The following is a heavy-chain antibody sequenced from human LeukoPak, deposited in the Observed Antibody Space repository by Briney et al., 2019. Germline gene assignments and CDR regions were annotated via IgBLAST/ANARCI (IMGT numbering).Heavy chain of an antibody. CDR3: ARGGSIVGATPHDAFDI. V-gene: IGHV4-59*01. D-gene: IGHD1-26*01. Sequence: SETLSLTCAVYGGSFRGYYWSWIRQPPGKGLEWIGYIYYSGSTNYNPSLKSRVAISVDTSKDQVSLRLSSVTAADTAVYYCARGGSIVGATPHDAFDIWGQGTVVTVS. CDR1: GGSFRGYY. CDR2: IYYSGST. J-gene: IGHJ3*02.